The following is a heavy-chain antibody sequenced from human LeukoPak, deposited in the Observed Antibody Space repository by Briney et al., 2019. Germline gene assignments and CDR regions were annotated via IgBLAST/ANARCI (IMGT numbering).Heavy chain of an antibody. V-gene: IGHV4-59*01. J-gene: IGHJ5*02. CDR2: IYYGGST. CDR3: ARTRGIAVAGSGNWFDP. CDR1: GGSISSYY. D-gene: IGHD6-19*01. Sequence: PSETLSLTCTVSGGSISSYYWSWIRQPPGKGLEWIGYIYYGGSTNYNPSLKSRVTISVDTSKNQFSLKLSSVTAADTAVYYCARTRGIAVAGSGNWFDPWGQGTLVTVSS.